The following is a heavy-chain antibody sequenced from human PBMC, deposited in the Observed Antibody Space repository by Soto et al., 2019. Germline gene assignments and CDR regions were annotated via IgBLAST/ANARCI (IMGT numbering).Heavy chain of an antibody. CDR2: ISAYNGNT. CDR3: ARDSSGYCSSNSCYQNWFDP. V-gene: IGHV1-18*04. D-gene: IGHD2-2*01. CDR1: GYPFTSYG. Sequence: GXSVKGSCKASGYPFTSYGIIWGRRAPGQGLEWMGWISAYNGNTNYAQKLQGRVTMTTDTSTSTAYMELRSLRSDDTAVYYCARDSSGYCSSNSCYQNWFDPWGQGTLVTVSS. J-gene: IGHJ5*02.